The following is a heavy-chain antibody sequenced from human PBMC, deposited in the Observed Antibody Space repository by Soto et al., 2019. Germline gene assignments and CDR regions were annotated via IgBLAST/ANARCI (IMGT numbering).Heavy chain of an antibody. CDR3: ARRFLEDYGMDV. CDR1: GFTFSSYA. Sequence: GGSLRLSCAASGFTFSSYAIHWVRQAPGKGLEWVAVISYDGSNKYYADSVKGRFTISRDNSKNTLYLQMNSLRVEDTAVYYCARRFLEDYGMDVWGQGTTVTVSS. D-gene: IGHD3-3*01. V-gene: IGHV3-30-3*01. CDR2: ISYDGSNK. J-gene: IGHJ6*02.